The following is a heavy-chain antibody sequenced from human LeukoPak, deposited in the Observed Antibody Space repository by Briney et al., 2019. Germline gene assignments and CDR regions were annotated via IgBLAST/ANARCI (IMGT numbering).Heavy chain of an antibody. D-gene: IGHD6-13*01. CDR3: ARQTSYSGSWYRGNWFDP. CDR1: GYSFTSYW. V-gene: IGHV5-51*01. J-gene: IGHJ5*02. Sequence: GESLKISCKGSGYSFTSYWIGWVRQMPGKGLEWMGIIYPGDSDTRYSPSFQGQVTISADKSISTAYLQWSSLKASDTAMYYCARQTSYSGSWYRGNWFDPWGQGTLVTVSS. CDR2: IYPGDSDT.